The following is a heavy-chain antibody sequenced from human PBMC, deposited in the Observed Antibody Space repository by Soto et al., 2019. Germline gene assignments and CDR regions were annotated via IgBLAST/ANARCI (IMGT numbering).Heavy chain of an antibody. V-gene: IGHV1-3*01. CDR2: INAGNGNT. CDR1: GYTFTSYA. J-gene: IGHJ4*02. D-gene: IGHD2-2*01. Sequence: ASVKVSCKAPGYTFTSYAMHWVRQAPGQRLEWMGWINAGNGNTKYSQKFQGRVTITRDTSASTAYMELSSLRSEDTAVYYCARSRYCSSTSCYYFDYWGQGTLVTVSS. CDR3: ARSRYCSSTSCYYFDY.